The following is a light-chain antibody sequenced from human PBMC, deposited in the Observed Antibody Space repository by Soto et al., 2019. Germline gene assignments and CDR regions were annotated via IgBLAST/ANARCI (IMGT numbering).Light chain of an antibody. CDR2: GTS. CDR1: QSVSSRH. J-gene: IGKJ1*01. V-gene: IGKV3-20*01. Sequence: EIVVTQSPGTLSLSPGERATLSCRASQSVSSRHLAWYQQKPGQAPRLLIYGTSNRATGIPDRFSGGGSGPDFSLTISRLEPEDFVVYYCQHYGSSPRTFGQGTKVDIK. CDR3: QHYGSSPRT.